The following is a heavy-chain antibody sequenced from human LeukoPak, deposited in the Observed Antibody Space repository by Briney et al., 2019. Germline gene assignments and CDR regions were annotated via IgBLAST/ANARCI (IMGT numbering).Heavy chain of an antibody. D-gene: IGHD3-16*01. V-gene: IGHV4-39*06. J-gene: IGHJ4*02. CDR1: GGSLSSSRYY. CDR3: AKDEGGAQFY. CDR2: ISYSRST. Sequence: SETLSLTCTVSGGSLSSSRYYWGWIRQPPGKGLEWIGCISYSRSTYYHTALKSRVPISVDTSKNQFALKLTSVPAPGWAVHYCAKDEGGAQFYWGQGTMVTVSS.